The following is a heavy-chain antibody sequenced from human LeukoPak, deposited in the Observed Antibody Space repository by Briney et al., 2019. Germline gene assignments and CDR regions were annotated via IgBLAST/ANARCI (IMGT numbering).Heavy chain of an antibody. CDR1: GGSISSGGYS. CDR2: IFHSGST. Sequence: SQTLSLTCAVSGGSISSGGYSWSWIRHPPGKGLEWIGYIFHSGSTNYNPSLKSRVTISVDTSKNQFSLKLSSVTAADTAVYYCARGPSITMVRGVISRSYNWFDPWGQGTLVTVSS. V-gene: IGHV4-30-2*01. D-gene: IGHD3-10*01. CDR3: ARGPSITMVRGVISRSYNWFDP. J-gene: IGHJ5*02.